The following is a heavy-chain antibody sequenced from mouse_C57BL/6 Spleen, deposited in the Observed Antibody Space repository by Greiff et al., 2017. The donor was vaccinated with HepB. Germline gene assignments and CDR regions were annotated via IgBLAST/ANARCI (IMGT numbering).Heavy chain of an antibody. V-gene: IGHV5-17*01. Sequence: EVKLMESGGGLVKPGGSLKLSCAASGFTFSDYGMHWVRQAPEKGLEWVAYISSGSSTIYYADTVKGRFTISRDNAKNTLFLQMTSLRSEDTAMYYCAIPYGPNGYFDVWGTGTTVTVSS. CDR3: AIPYGPNGYFDV. CDR2: ISSGSSTI. CDR1: GFTFSDYG. D-gene: IGHD1-2*01. J-gene: IGHJ1*03.